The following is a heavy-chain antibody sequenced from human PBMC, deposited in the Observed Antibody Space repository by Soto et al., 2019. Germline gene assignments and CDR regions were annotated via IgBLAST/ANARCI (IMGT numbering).Heavy chain of an antibody. CDR3: ARGYTSDCSSTSCYPRDWFDP. CDR2: MNPNSGNT. D-gene: IGHD2-2*01. CDR1: GYTFTSYD. V-gene: IGHV1-8*01. Sequence: ASVKVSCKASGYTFTSYDINWVRQATGQGLEWMGWMNPNSGNTGYAQKFQGRVTMTRNTSISTAYMELSSLRSEDTAVYYCARGYTSDCSSTSCYPRDWFDPWGQGTLVTVS. J-gene: IGHJ5*02.